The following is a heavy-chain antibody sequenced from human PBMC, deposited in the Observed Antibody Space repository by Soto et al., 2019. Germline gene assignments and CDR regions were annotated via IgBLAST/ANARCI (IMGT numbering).Heavy chain of an antibody. Sequence: SETLSLTCAVFGGSFSGYYWSWIRQPPGKGLEWIGEINHSGSTNYNPSLKSRVTISVDTSKNQFSLKLSSVTAADTAVYYCARGLGSGRDYYYYYGMDAWGQGTTVTVSS. CDR1: GGSFSGYY. D-gene: IGHD3-10*01. CDR2: INHSGST. J-gene: IGHJ6*02. CDR3: ARGLGSGRDYYYYYGMDA. V-gene: IGHV4-34*01.